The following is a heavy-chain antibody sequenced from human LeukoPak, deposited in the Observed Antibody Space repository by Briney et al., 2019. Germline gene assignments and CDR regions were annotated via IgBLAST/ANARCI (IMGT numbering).Heavy chain of an antibody. CDR3: ASLFSGGAGYSSGPTDY. J-gene: IGHJ4*02. CDR1: GYTFTSYY. D-gene: IGHD6-19*01. V-gene: IGHV1-46*01. Sequence: ASVKVSCKASGYTFTSYYMHWVRQAPGQGPEWMGIINPSGGSTSYAQKFQGRVTMTRDTSTSTVYMELSSLRSEDTAVYYCASLFSGGAGYSSGPTDYWGQGTLVTVSS. CDR2: INPSGGST.